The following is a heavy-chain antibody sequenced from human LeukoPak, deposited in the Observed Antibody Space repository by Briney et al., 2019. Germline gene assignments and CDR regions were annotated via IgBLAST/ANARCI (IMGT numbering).Heavy chain of an antibody. J-gene: IGHJ4*02. CDR2: INSDGSST. CDR1: GFMFSSYW. V-gene: IGHV3-74*01. Sequence: GGSLRLSCAASGFMFSSYWMHRVRQPPGKGLVWVSRINSDGSSTGYADSVKGRFTISRDNAKNTLYLQMDSLRAEDTAVYYCARRNYWGQGTLVTVSS. CDR3: ARRNY.